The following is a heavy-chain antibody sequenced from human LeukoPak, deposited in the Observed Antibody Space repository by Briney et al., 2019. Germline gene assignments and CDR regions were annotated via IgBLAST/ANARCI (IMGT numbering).Heavy chain of an antibody. CDR2: IKSKAGGGTT. J-gene: IGHJ4*02. CDR3: TTRGN. V-gene: IGHV3-15*01. CDR1: GFTFRDAG. Sequence: GGSLRLSCAAPGFTFRDAGMSWVRQAPEKGLEWVSRIKSKAGGGTTDYTAPVKDRFIISRDDSKNTLFLQMNSLKIEDTAVYYCTTRGNWGQGTLVTVSS.